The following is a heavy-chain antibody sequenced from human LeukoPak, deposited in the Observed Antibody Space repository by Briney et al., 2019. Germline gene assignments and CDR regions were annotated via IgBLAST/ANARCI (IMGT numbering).Heavy chain of an antibody. D-gene: IGHD3-10*01. CDR2: ISYSGSS. J-gene: IGHJ4*02. CDR1: GGSISSGDYY. CDR3: ARDTQIVGVDY. V-gene: IGHV4-30-4*01. Sequence: SQTLSLTCTVSGGSISSGDYYWSWIRQPPGKGLEWIGYISYSGSSYYNPSLKSRVTLSLDTSKNQFTLKLSSVTAADTAVYYCARDTQIVGVDYWGQGTLVTVSS.